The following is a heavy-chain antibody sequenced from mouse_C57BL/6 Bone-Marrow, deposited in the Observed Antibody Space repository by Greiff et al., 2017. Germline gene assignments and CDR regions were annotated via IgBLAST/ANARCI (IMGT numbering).Heavy chain of an antibody. D-gene: IGHD2-3*01. CDR2: INPNNGGT. CDR1: GYTFTDYN. V-gene: IGHV1-22*01. Sequence: VQLQQSGPELVKPGASVKMSCKASGYTFTDYNMHWVKQSHGKSLEWIGYINPNNGGTSYNQKFKGKAKFTVNKSSSPAYMELRSLTSADSAVYYCAKVYDGYYVKFAYWGQGTLVTVSA. CDR3: AKVYDGYYVKFAY. J-gene: IGHJ3*01.